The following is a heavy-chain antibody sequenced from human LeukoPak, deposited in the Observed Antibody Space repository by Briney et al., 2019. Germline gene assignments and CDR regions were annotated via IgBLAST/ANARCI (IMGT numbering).Heavy chain of an antibody. V-gene: IGHV3-30*01. D-gene: IGHD3-22*01. CDR1: GFTFSSYV. CDR2: ISYVGSNT. CDR3: ARDRDYYDSSGYFRFDY. J-gene: IGHJ4*02. Sequence: GGSLRLSCAPPGFTFSSYVMHWVRQTPGKGLWRVAVISYVGSNTYYADSVKGRFTISRDNSTNTLYLQMNSLRAEDTAVYYCARDRDYYDSSGYFRFDYWGQGTLVTVSS.